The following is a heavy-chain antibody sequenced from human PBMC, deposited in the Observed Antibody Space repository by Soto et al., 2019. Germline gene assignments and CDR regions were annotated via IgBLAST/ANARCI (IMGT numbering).Heavy chain of an antibody. Sequence: GGSLRLSCAASGFTFSDYAIHWVRQAPGKGLEWVSVITNDRRNKYYADSVKGRFTISRDNAKNSLYLQMNSLRAEDTAVYYCARAYYSYYMDVWGKGTTVTAP. CDR1: GFTFSDYA. CDR2: ITNDRRNK. CDR3: ARAYYSYYMDV. J-gene: IGHJ6*03. V-gene: IGHV3-30*04.